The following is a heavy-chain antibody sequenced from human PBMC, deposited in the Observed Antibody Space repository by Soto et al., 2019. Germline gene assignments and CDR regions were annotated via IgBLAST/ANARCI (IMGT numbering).Heavy chain of an antibody. D-gene: IGHD1-7*01. CDR2: IIPIFGTA. CDR1: GGTFSSYA. J-gene: IGHJ6*02. Sequence: GASVKVSCKASGGTFSSYAISWVRQAPGQGLEWMGGIIPIFGTANYAQKFQGRVTITADESTSTAYMELSSLRSEDTAVYYCARSRVSKLELRYYYYYGMDVWGQGTTVTVSS. CDR3: ARSRVSKLELRYYYYYGMDV. V-gene: IGHV1-69*13.